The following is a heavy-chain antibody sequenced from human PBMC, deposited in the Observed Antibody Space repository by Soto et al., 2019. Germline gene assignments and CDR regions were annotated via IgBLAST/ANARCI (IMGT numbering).Heavy chain of an antibody. CDR3: ARFTCSGGSCYIDN. D-gene: IGHD2-15*01. Sequence: GGSLRLSCAASGFTFCSYAMHWVRQAPGKGLEYVSAISSNGGSTYYANSVKGRFTISRDNSKNTLYLQMGSLRAEDMAVYYCARFTCSGGSCYIDNWGQGTLVTVSS. CDR2: ISSNGGST. CDR1: GFTFCSYA. J-gene: IGHJ4*02. V-gene: IGHV3-64*01.